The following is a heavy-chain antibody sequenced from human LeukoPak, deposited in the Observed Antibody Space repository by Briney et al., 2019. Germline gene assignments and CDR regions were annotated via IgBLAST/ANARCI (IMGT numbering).Heavy chain of an antibody. J-gene: IGHJ6*03. D-gene: IGHD2-2*01. Sequence: GRSLRLSCAASGFTFSSYGMHWVRQAPGKGLEWVAVISYDGSNKYYTESVKGRFTISRDNSKDTLYLQLNSLRAEDTAVYYCVRDIGDCSSISCYDRYYYMDVWGKGTTVTVSS. CDR3: VRDIGDCSSISCYDRYYYMDV. CDR2: ISYDGSNK. CDR1: GFTFSSYG. V-gene: IGHV3-30*03.